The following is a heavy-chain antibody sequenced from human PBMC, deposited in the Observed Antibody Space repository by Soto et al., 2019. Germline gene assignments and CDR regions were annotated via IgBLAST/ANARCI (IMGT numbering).Heavy chain of an antibody. Sequence: VSVRVACKASGFTYTGYYIHWVLLAPGQGPEWMGWINPNTGGTKYAQQFQGWVTLTRDTSISTAYMEVNSRRSNDTAVYYCARDQGAWPYNWFDFWGQGSLVTVSS. V-gene: IGHV1-2*04. CDR1: GFTYTGYY. CDR2: INPNTGGT. CDR3: ARDQGAWPYNWFDF. J-gene: IGHJ5*01.